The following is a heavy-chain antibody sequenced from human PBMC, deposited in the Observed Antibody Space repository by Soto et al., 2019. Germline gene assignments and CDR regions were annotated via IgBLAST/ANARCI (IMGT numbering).Heavy chain of an antibody. CDR1: GYTFTNYD. D-gene: IGHD3-10*01. J-gene: IGHJ4*02. Sequence: GASVKVSCKASGYTFTNYDINWVRQATGQGLEWMGWMNPNSGNIGYAQRFQGRVTMARDTAIRTAYMEVSSLRSDDTAVYYCARGRASGSYYLLDYWGQGTLVTVSS. CDR3: ARGRASGSYYLLDY. V-gene: IGHV1-8*01. CDR2: MNPNSGNI.